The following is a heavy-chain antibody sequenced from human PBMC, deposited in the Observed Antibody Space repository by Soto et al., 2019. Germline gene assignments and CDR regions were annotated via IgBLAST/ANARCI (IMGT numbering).Heavy chain of an antibody. CDR3: AIDNWGLPLDI. Sequence: QLQLQESGPGLVKPSQTLSLTCTVSGGSISSGDYNWSWIRPPPGKGLECVGYVVYSGTTHYNPSLKRRLRISLDTSKNLFSLRLNSVTAADTAVYYCAIDNWGLPLDIWGHGTMVTVSS. CDR2: VVYSGTT. J-gene: IGHJ3*02. D-gene: IGHD7-27*01. CDR1: GGSISSGDYN. V-gene: IGHV4-30-4*01.